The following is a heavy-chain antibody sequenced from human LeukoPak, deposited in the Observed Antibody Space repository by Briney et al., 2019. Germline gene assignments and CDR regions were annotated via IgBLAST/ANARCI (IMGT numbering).Heavy chain of an antibody. V-gene: IGHV3-23*01. Sequence: PGGSLRLSCAASGFTFSSCVMSWVRQAPGKGLEWVSAISDSGGSTYNADSVKGRFTISRVNAKNSLYLQMNSLRAEDTAVYYCATGRAAHLFDFWGQGTLVTVSS. CDR1: GFTFSSCV. CDR2: ISDSGGST. J-gene: IGHJ4*02. D-gene: IGHD6-6*01. CDR3: ATGRAAHLFDF.